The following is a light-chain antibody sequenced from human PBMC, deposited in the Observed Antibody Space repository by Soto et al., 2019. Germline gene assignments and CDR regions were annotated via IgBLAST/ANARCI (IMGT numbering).Light chain of an antibody. V-gene: IGKV3-15*01. CDR1: QSVASN. Sequence: EIVMTQSPATLSVSPGESVTLSCRASQSVASNLAWYQQRPGQAPSLLIFGASTRAPGIPGRFSGSVSKTEFTLTIITLKYEHFAVYHCQQYNNWPITFGQGTRMEI. J-gene: IGKJ5*01. CDR3: QQYNNWPIT. CDR2: GAS.